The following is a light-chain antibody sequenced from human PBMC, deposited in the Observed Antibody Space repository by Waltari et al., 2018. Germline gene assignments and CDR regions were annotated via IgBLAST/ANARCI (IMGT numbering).Light chain of an antibody. J-gene: IGKJ2*01. CDR2: AAS. Sequence: DIQMTQSPSSVSASVGDTVTITCRASQDINNWLAWFQQKPGKTPKLLISAASSLRSGVPSRFRGSGVGTDFTLTISNLQPEDFAIYYCQKADSFPPYTFGQGTKVEIQ. CDR3: QKADSFPPYT. CDR1: QDINNW. V-gene: IGKV1-12*01.